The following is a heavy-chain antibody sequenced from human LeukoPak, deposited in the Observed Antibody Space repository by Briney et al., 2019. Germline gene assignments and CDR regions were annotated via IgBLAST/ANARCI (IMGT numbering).Heavy chain of an antibody. J-gene: IGHJ5*02. Sequence: ASVKVSCKASGYTFTSYYMHWVRQAPGQGLEWMGIINPSGGSTSYAQKFQGRVTMTRDMSTSTVYMELSSLRSEDTAVYYCARTNYDGSGYRWFDPWGQGTLVTVSS. CDR2: INPSGGST. V-gene: IGHV1-46*01. D-gene: IGHD3-22*01. CDR3: ARTNYDGSGYRWFDP. CDR1: GYTFTSYY.